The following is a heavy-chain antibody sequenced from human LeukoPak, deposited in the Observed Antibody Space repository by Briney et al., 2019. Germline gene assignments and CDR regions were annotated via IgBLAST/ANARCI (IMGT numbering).Heavy chain of an antibody. CDR3: ARSTVTSPTPYYFDY. Sequence: PSETLSLTCAVYGGSFSGYYWSWIRQPPGKGLEWTGEINHSGSTNYNPSPKSRVTISVDTSKNQFSLKLSSVTAADTAVYYCARSTVTSPTPYYFDYWGQGTLVTVSS. V-gene: IGHV4-34*01. CDR2: INHSGST. CDR1: GGSFSGYY. D-gene: IGHD4-11*01. J-gene: IGHJ4*02.